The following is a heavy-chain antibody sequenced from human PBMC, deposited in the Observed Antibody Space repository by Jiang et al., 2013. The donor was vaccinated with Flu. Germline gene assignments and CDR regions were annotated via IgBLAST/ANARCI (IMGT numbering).Heavy chain of an antibody. Sequence: GLVKPSETLSLTCTVSGGSITSYIYYWGWIRQPPGKGLEWIGTISYSGHTYSNPSLKSRVTLSVDTSKMQISLKMTSVTAADTAVYYCARHYAGAPEVFWYFDFWGRGTLVTVAS. V-gene: IGHV4-39*01. CDR1: GGSITSYIYY. D-gene: IGHD1-14*01. CDR3: ARHYAGAPEVFWYFDF. J-gene: IGHJ2*01. CDR2: ISYSGHT.